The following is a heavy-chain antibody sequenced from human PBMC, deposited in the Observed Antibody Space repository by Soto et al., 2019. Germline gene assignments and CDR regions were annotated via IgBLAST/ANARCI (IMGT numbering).Heavy chain of an antibody. V-gene: IGHV4-31*03. CDR1: GGSISSGGYY. CDR2: IYYSGST. CDR3: ARGRTTRPFKVGYFDY. D-gene: IGHD1-7*01. Sequence: QVQLQESGPGLVKPSQTLSLTCTVSGGSISSGGYYWSWIRQHPGKGLEWIGYIYYSGSTYYNPSLKSRVTISIDTSKNQFSLKLSSVTAADTAVYYCARGRTTRPFKVGYFDYWGQGTLVTVSS. J-gene: IGHJ4*02.